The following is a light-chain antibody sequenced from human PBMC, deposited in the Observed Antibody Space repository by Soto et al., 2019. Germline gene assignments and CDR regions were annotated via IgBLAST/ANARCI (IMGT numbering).Light chain of an antibody. J-gene: IGKJ1*01. CDR1: QSISSW. V-gene: IGKV1-5*01. Sequence: DIQMTQSPSTLSASVGDRVTITCRASQSISSWLAWYQQKPGKAPKLLIYDASSLESGVPSRFSGSGSGTEFTLTVSSPQPDDFGTYYCQQYNSYSTWTFGQGTKVEIK. CDR2: DAS. CDR3: QQYNSYSTWT.